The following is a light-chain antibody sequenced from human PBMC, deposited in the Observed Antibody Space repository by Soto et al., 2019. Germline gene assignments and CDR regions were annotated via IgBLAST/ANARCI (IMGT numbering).Light chain of an antibody. Sequence: DIVMTQAPDSLSVSLGGRATVTCKSRQSVLHSSNHKNYLAWYQQKPGQAPRLLIYDASNRATGIPARFSGSGSGTDFTLTISSLESEDIAVYYCQQRSNWPSITFGQGTRLEIK. CDR3: QQRSNWPSIT. V-gene: IGKV3-11*01. CDR2: DAS. J-gene: IGKJ5*01. CDR1: QSVLHSSNHKNY.